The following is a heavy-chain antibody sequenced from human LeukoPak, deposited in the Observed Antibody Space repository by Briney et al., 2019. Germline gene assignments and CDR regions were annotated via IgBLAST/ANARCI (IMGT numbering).Heavy chain of an antibody. CDR2: INHGGST. D-gene: IGHD3-16*01. V-gene: IGHV4-34*01. CDR1: GGSFSGYY. Sequence: KPSETLSLTCAVYGGSFSGYYWSWIRQPPGKGLEWIGEINHGGSTNYNPSLKSRVTISVDTSKNQFSLKLSSVTAADTAVYYCARGRSGGYFDYWGQGTLVTVSS. J-gene: IGHJ4*02. CDR3: ARGRSGGYFDY.